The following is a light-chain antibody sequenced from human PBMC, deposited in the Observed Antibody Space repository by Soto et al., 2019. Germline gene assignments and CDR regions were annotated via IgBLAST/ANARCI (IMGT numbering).Light chain of an antibody. V-gene: IGKV3-11*01. CDR1: QTVRNNY. J-gene: IGKJ4*01. CDR2: DAS. Sequence: EFVLTQSPGTLSLSPGERATLSCRASQTVRNNYLAWYQQQPGQAPRLLIYDASNRATGIPARFSGSGSGTDFTLTISNLEPEDFAVYYCHQRSNWPLTFGGGTKVDIK. CDR3: HQRSNWPLT.